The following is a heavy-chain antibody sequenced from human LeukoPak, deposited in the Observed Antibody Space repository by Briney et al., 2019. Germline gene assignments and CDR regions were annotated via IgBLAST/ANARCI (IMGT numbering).Heavy chain of an antibody. CDR1: GFTFSSYA. CDR3: AKELAAAGTFDY. V-gene: IGHV3-9*01. CDR2: ISWNSGSI. J-gene: IGHJ4*02. D-gene: IGHD6-13*01. Sequence: GGSLRLSCAASGFTFSSYAMHWVRQAPGKGLELVSGISWNSGSIGYADSVKGRFTISRDNAKNSLYLQMNSLRAEDTALYYCAKELAAAGTFDYWGQGTLVTVSS.